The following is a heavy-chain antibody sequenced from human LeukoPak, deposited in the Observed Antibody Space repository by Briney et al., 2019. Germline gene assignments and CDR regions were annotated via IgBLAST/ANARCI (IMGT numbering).Heavy chain of an antibody. CDR2: IWYDGSNK. CDR1: GFTFSSYG. Sequence: PGGSLRLSCAASGFTFSSYGMHWVRQAPGKGLEWVAVIWYDGSNKYYADSVKGRLTISRDNSKNTPYLQMNSLRAEDTAVYYCARGYTGYSSSWYIDAFDIWGQGTMVTVSS. CDR3: ARGYTGYSSSWYIDAFDI. J-gene: IGHJ3*02. D-gene: IGHD6-13*01. V-gene: IGHV3-33*01.